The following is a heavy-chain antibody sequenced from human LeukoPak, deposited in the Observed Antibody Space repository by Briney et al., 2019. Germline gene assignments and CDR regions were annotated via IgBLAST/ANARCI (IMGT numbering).Heavy chain of an antibody. CDR3: AGSLGYCTSNVCYLKY. J-gene: IGHJ4*02. CDR1: GYTLTELS. V-gene: IGHV1-24*01. CDR2: FDPEDGET. Sequence: GASVKVSCKVSGYTLTELSMHWVRQAPGKGLEWMGGFDPEDGETIYAQKFQGRVTMTEDTSTDTAYMELRSLRSDDTAVYYCAGSLGYCTSNVCYLKYWGQGTLVTVSS. D-gene: IGHD2-8*01.